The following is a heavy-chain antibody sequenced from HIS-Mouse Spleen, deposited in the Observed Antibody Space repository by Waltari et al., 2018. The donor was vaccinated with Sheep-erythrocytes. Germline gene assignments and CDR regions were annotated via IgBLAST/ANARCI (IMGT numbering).Heavy chain of an antibody. D-gene: IGHD2-2*01. CDR2: ISLNNGSI. CDR3: AKDISRNIVVVPAAVGDY. Sequence: EVQLVESGGGLVQPGRSLRLSCAASGFSLDDYAMHWVRQAPGKVLEWVSGISLNNGSISYADFVKGRVTISRDNAKNSLYLQMNSLRAEDTALYYCAKDISRNIVVVPAAVGDYWGQGTLVTVSS. J-gene: IGHJ4*02. CDR1: GFSLDDYA. V-gene: IGHV3-9*01.